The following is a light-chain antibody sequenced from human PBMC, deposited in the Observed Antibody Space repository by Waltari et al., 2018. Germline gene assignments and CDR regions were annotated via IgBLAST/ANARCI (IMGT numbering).Light chain of an antibody. CDR3: SSYAGSNNLV. CDR2: EVS. J-gene: IGLJ1*01. V-gene: IGLV2-8*01. Sequence: QSALTQPPSASGSPGQSVTISCTGTSSDIGGYKYVSWYRQHPGKGPKLLIYEVSNRPSGVPMRFAGSKSGNTASLTVSGLQAEDEADYYCSSYAGSNNLVFGTGTKVTVL. CDR1: SSDIGGYKY.